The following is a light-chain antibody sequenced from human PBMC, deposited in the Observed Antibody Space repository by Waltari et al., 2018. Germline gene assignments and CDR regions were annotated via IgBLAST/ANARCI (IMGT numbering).Light chain of an antibody. Sequence: QSALTQPRSVSGSPGPSVTISCTGTSSDVGGYNQVSWYQQHPGKAPKRIIYDVSKRPSGVPDRFSGSKSGNTAALTISGLQAEDEADYYCCSYAGSYVVFGGGTKLTVL. V-gene: IGLV2-11*01. CDR3: CSYAGSYVV. J-gene: IGLJ2*01. CDR2: DVS. CDR1: SSDVGGYNQ.